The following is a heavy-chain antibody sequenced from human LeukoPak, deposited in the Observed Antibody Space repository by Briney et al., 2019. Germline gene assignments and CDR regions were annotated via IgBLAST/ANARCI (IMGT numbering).Heavy chain of an antibody. CDR2: ISAYNGNT. J-gene: IGHJ4*02. D-gene: IGHD3-22*01. Sequence: ASVKVSCKASGYTFTSYGISWVRQAPGQGLEWMGWISAYNGNTNYAQNFQGRVTMTRDTSISTAYMELRSDDTAVYYCARGHYDTSGYYHLDYWGQGTLVTVSS. CDR3: ARGHYDTSGYYHLDY. V-gene: IGHV1-18*01. CDR1: GYTFTSYG.